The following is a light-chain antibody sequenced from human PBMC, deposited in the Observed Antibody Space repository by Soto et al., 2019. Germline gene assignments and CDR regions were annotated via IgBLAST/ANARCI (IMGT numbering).Light chain of an antibody. V-gene: IGKV3-15*01. J-gene: IGKJ1*01. CDR3: QQYNNWRRT. CDR1: QSVSSN. Sequence: MTQSPSTPSASVGHRLTITCQASQSVSSNLAWYQQKPGQAPRLLIYGASTRATGIPARSSGSGSGTEFTLTISSLQSEDFAVYYCQQYNNWRRTFGQGTKVDIK. CDR2: GAS.